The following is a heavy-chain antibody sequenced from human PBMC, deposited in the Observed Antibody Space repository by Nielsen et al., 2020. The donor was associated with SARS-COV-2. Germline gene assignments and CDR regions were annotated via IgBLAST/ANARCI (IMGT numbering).Heavy chain of an antibody. J-gene: IGHJ4*02. CDR3: ARVVGYFDY. D-gene: IGHD3-16*02. V-gene: IGHV3-11*04. Sequence: GESLKISCAASGFTFSDYYMSWIRQAPGKGLEWVSYINSGGSTIYYADSVKGRFSISRDNAKNSLYLQMNSLRAEDTAVYYCARVVGYFDYWGQGTLVTVSS. CDR2: INSGGSTI. CDR1: GFTFSDYY.